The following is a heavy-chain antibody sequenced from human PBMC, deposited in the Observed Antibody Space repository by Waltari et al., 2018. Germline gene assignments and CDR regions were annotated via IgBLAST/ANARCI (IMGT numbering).Heavy chain of an antibody. J-gene: IGHJ4*02. CDR1: GFTDTGAW. D-gene: IGHD3-3*01. V-gene: IGHV3-74*01. CDR3: MRGADL. CDR2: LSGDGGIT. Sequence: EVQVVESGGGLDKPVGSQRTDCAASGFTDTGAWTHWVRQGPGKGLVWVSRLSGDGGITNYADFVKGRFTISRDRAKNTLYLQMNSLRPDDTAIYYCMRGADLRGQGIPVTVSS.